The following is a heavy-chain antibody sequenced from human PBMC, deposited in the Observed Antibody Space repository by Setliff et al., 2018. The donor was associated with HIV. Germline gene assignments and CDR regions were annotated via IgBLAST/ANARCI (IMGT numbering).Heavy chain of an antibody. CDR2: IYYSGST. J-gene: IGHJ6*03. CDR1: GGSISSRY. CDR3: ARGFGSSWGGNYYYYYMDV. Sequence: PSETLSLTCTVSGGSISSRYWSWIRQPPGKGLEWIGYIYYSGSTNYNPSLKIRVTISVDTSKNQFSLKLSSVTAADTAVYYCARGFGSSWGGNYYYYYMDVWGKGTTVTVSS. V-gene: IGHV4-59*11. D-gene: IGHD6-13*01.